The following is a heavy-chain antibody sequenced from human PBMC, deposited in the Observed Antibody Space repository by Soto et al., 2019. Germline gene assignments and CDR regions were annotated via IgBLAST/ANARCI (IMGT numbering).Heavy chain of an antibody. J-gene: IGHJ6*02. CDR1: GGTFSSYT. CDR3: ARERSVAYSSSWYSGEKSYYYYYGMDV. CDR2: IIAYNGNT. Sequence: GASVKVSCKASGGTFSSYTISWVRQAPGQGLEWMGRIIAYNGNTNYAQKLQGRVTITTDTSTSTAYMELRSLRPDDTAVYYCARERSVAYSSSWYSGEKSYYYYYGMDVWGQGTTVTVSS. V-gene: IGHV1-18*01. D-gene: IGHD6-13*01.